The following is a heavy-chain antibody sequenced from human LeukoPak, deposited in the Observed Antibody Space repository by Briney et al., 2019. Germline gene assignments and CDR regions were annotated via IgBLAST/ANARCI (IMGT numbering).Heavy chain of an antibody. J-gene: IGHJ4*02. V-gene: IGHV4-30-2*01. CDR1: GDSVNSGAYS. CDR3: ASVPAAAHRGYFDY. Sequence: SETLSHTCAVSGDSVNSGAYSWSWIRQPPGKGLEWIGYFYHSGSTYYNPSLKSRVTISVDRSKNQFSLKLESVTAADTGVYYCASVPAAAHRGYFDYWGQGTLVTVSS. CDR2: FYHSGST. D-gene: IGHD6-13*01.